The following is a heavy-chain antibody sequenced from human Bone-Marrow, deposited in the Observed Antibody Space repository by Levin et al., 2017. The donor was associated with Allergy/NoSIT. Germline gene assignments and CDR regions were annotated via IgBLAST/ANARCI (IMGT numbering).Heavy chain of an antibody. J-gene: IGHJ6*03. Sequence: PSETLSLTCAVYGGSFNGYYWSWIRQPPGKGLEWIGEINHSGSTNYNPSLKSRVTISVDTSKNQFSLKLNSVTAADTAVYYCARGNYGDYELLGAYYYYYYMDVWGKGTTVTVSS. CDR2: INHSGST. V-gene: IGHV4-34*01. D-gene: IGHD4-17*01. CDR3: ARGNYGDYELLGAYYYYYYMDV. CDR1: GGSFNGYY.